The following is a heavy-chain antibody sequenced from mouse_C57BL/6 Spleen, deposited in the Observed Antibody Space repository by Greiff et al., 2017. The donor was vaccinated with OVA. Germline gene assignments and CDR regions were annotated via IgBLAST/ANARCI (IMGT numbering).Heavy chain of an antibody. CDR3: ARRGYYGSSYPHWYFNV. CDR2: IYWDDDK. V-gene: IGHV8-12*01. Sequence: QVTLKESGPGILQSSQTLSLTCSFSGFSLSTSGMGVSWIRQPSGKGLEWLAHIYWDDDKRYNPSLKSRLTISKDTSRNQVFLTITSVDTADTATYYCARRGYYGSSYPHWYFNVWGTGTTVTVSS. J-gene: IGHJ1*03. CDR1: GFSLSTSGMG. D-gene: IGHD1-1*01.